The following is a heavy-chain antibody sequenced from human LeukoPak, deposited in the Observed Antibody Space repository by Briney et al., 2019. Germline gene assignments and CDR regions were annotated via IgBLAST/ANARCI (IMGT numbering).Heavy chain of an antibody. V-gene: IGHV3-21*01. CDR2: ISTSSNYI. CDR3: ARGTYNSAGTFDY. D-gene: IGHD2-15*01. CDR1: GFTFSSHS. J-gene: IGHJ4*02. Sequence: PGGSLRLSCAASGFTFSSHSMSWVRQAPGKGLEWVSYISTSSNYIYYADSVKGRFTISRDNAKNSLYLQTNSLRVEDTAVYYCARGTYNSAGTFDYWGQGTLVTVSS.